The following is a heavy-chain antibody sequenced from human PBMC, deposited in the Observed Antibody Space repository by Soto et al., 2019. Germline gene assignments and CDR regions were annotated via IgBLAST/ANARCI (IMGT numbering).Heavy chain of an antibody. Sequence: SETLSLTCTVSGSSISRYYWSWIPQPPGKGLEWIGYMYNTGSTVYNPPFKSRVTISVDTSKNQFSLKLNSVTAADTAVYYCARDLWGYCGTDCYPLDVWGQGTTITVS. CDR2: MYNTGST. J-gene: IGHJ6*02. V-gene: IGHV4-59*01. CDR1: GSSISRYY. CDR3: ARDLWGYCGTDCYPLDV. D-gene: IGHD2-21*02.